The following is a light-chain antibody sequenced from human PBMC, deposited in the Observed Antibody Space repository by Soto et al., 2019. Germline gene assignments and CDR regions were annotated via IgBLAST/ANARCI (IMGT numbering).Light chain of an antibody. J-gene: IGKJ1*01. V-gene: IGKV3-15*01. Sequence: EVVMTQSPATLSVSPGERATLSCRASQSVSSNLAWYQQKPGQAPRLLIYGASTRATGIPVRFSGRRYGTEFTLTISSLQSEDFAVYYCQQYNNWPQTFGQGTKVEIK. CDR2: GAS. CDR1: QSVSSN. CDR3: QQYNNWPQT.